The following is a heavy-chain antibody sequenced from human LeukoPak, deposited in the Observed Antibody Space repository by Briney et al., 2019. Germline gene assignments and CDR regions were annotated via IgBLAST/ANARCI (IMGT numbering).Heavy chain of an antibody. D-gene: IGHD4-17*01. CDR3: AREGDYGDYGNFDY. J-gene: IGHJ4*02. CDR1: GGSFSGYY. CDR2: INHSGST. Sequence: SETLPLTCAVYGGSFSGYYWSWIRQPPGKGLEWIGEINHSGSTNYNPSLKSRVTISVDTSKNQFSLKLSSVTAADTAVYYCAREGDYGDYGNFDYWGQGTLVTVSS. V-gene: IGHV4-34*01.